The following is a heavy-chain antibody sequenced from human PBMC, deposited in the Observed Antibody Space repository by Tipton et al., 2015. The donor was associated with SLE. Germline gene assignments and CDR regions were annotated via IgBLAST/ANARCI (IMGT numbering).Heavy chain of an antibody. D-gene: IGHD5-18*01. J-gene: IGHJ4*02. CDR3: ARDSSGYNY. CDR2: IYYSGST. V-gene: IGHV4-4*02. CDR1: GGSISSSNW. Sequence: TLSLTCAVSGGSISSSNWWSWVRQPPGKGLEWIGYIYYSGSTNYNPSLKSRVTISVDTSKNQFSLKLSSVTAADTAVYYCARDSSGYNYWGQGTLVTVSS.